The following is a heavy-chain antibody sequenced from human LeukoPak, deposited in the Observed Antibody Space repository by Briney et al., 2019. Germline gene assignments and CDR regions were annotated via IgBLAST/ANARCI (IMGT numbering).Heavy chain of an antibody. CDR3: ARTYCSGGSCYPSDAFDI. J-gene: IGHJ3*02. CDR1: GGSISSYY. V-gene: IGHV4-59*08. CDR2: IYYSGST. Sequence: SETLSLTCTVSGGSISSYYWSWIRQPPGKGLEWIGYIYYSGSTNYNPSLKSRVTISVDTSKNQFSLKLSSVTAADTAVYYCARTYCSGGSCYPSDAFDIWGQGTMVTVSS. D-gene: IGHD2-15*01.